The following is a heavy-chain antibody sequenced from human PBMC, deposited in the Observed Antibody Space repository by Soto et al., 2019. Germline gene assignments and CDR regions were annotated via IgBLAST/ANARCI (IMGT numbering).Heavy chain of an antibody. CDR2: IIPILGIP. Sequence: QVQLVQSGAEVKKPGSSVKVSCKASGVTFSSYTISGVRQAPGQGLEWMGRIIPILGIPNYAQTFQGRVTITADKSKSTAYMELSSLRSEDTGVYYCPIDGSGTSYDPGHWGQGTQVSVSS. V-gene: IGHV1-69*02. J-gene: IGHJ4*02. D-gene: IGHD3-10*01. CDR3: PIDGSGTSYDPGH. CDR1: GVTFSSYT.